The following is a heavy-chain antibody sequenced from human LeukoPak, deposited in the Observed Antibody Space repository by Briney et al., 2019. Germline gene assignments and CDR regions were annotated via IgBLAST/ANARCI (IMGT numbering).Heavy chain of an antibody. Sequence: GASVKVSCKASGYTFTSCGISWVRQAPGQGLEWMGWISAYNGNTNYAQKLQGRVTMTTDTSTSTAYMELRSLRSDDTAVYYCARGSIVVVPAAEGPWGQGTLVTVSS. CDR3: ARGSIVVVPAAEGP. V-gene: IGHV1-18*01. J-gene: IGHJ5*02. D-gene: IGHD2-2*01. CDR1: GYTFTSCG. CDR2: ISAYNGNT.